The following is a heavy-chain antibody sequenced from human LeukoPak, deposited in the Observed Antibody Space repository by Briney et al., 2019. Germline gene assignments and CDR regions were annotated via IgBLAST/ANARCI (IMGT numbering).Heavy chain of an antibody. CDR3: ARENGDAFDI. Sequence: ETLSHTCTVSGGSISSSNYYWGWIRQPPEKGLEWIGTISYGGTTYYNPSLKSRVTISVDTSKNHLSLKLSSVTAADTAVYYCARENGDAFDIWGRGTMVTVSS. CDR1: GGSISSSNYY. J-gene: IGHJ3*02. V-gene: IGHV4-39*02. CDR2: ISYGGTT.